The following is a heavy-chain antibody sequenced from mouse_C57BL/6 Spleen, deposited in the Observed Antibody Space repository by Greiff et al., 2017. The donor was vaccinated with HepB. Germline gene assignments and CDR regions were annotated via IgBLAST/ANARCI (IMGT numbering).Heavy chain of an antibody. J-gene: IGHJ4*01. CDR3: ARYTTVVALYYYAMDY. CDR2: ISYDGSN. D-gene: IGHD1-1*01. CDR1: GYSITSGYY. V-gene: IGHV3-6*01. Sequence: ESGPGLVKPSQSLSLTCSVTGYSITSGYYWNWIRQFPGNKLEWMGYISYDGSNNYNPSLKNRISITRDTSKNQFFLKLNSVTTEDTATYYCARYTTVVALYYYAMDYWGQGTSVTVSS.